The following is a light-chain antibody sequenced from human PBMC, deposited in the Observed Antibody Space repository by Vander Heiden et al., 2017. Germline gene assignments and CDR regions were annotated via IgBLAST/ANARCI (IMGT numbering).Light chain of an antibody. CDR3: QQYNNWLSLT. CDR2: GAS. Sequence: EIVMTQSPATLSVSPGERATLHCRASQSVSSNLAWYQQNPGQAPRLLIYGASTRATGIPARFSGSGSGTEFTLTISSLQSEDFAVYYCQQYNNWLSLTFGGGTKVEIK. CDR1: QSVSSN. J-gene: IGKJ4*01. V-gene: IGKV3-15*01.